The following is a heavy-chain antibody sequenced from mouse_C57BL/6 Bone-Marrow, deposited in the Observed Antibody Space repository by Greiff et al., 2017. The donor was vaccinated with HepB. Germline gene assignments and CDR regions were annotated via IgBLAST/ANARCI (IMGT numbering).Heavy chain of an antibody. CDR1: GYTFTSYW. CDR3: AREGDYYGSSYPFDY. J-gene: IGHJ2*01. D-gene: IGHD1-1*01. CDR2: INPSSGYT. Sequence: QVQLQQSGAELAKPGASVKLSCKASGYTFTSYWMHWVKQRPGQGLEWIGYINPSSGYTKYNQKFKDKATLTADKSSRKAYMQLSSLTYEDSAVYYCAREGDYYGSSYPFDYWGQGTTLTVSS. V-gene: IGHV1-7*01.